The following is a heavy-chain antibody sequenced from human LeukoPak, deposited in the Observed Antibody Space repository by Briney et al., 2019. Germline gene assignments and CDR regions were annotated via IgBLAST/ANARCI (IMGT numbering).Heavy chain of an antibody. J-gene: IGHJ5*02. D-gene: IGHD6-19*01. CDR2: IKQDGSEK. V-gene: IGHV3-7*01. Sequence: PGGSLRLSCAASGFTFSRYWMSWVRQAPGKGLEWVANIKQDGSEKYYVDSVKGRFTISRDNAKNSLYLQMNSLRAEDTAVYYCAREESIYSSGWYPIPSWGQGTLVTVSS. CDR1: GFTFSRYW. CDR3: AREESIYSSGWYPIPS.